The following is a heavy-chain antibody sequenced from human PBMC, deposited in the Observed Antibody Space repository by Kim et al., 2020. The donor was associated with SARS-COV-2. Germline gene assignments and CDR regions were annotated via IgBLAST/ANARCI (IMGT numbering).Heavy chain of an antibody. J-gene: IGHJ4*02. CDR3: ARVNRGIDY. Sequence: GSTKCNPTLKSRVTISVDKSKSQFDLKLSSVTAADTGVYYCARVNRGIDYWGQGTLVTVSS. V-gene: IGHV4-4*02. CDR2: GST. D-gene: IGHD1-26*01.